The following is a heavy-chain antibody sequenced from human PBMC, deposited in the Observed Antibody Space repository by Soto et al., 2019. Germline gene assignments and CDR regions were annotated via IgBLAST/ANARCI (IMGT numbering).Heavy chain of an antibody. CDR3: ARSQYSSSPLFHY. Sequence: SATLRLPCSVSGGSISLYYWNWIRQPPGKGLEWIGYIYHSGSTNYNPSLKRRVTISEDTSKNKFSLKLNSVTAAHTAVYYGARSQYSSSPLFHYGGQGTLVTV. V-gene: IGHV4-59*01. D-gene: IGHD6-6*01. CDR1: GGSISLYY. CDR2: IYHSGST. J-gene: IGHJ4*02.